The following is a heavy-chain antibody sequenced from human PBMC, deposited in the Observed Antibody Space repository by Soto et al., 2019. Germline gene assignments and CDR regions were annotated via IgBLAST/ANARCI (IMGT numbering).Heavy chain of an antibody. CDR3: ARGGHDSSADALDF. D-gene: IGHD3-22*01. J-gene: IGHJ3*01. CDR1: SYTFTSFG. CDR2: ISAYNGNT. Sequence: QVQLVQSGAEVKKPGASVKVSCKASSYTFTSFGIIWVRQAPGQGLEWMGWISAYNGNTNYAQRVQGRVTMSTDTTTSTAYMGLTSLRSDDTAVYYCARGGHDSSADALDFWGQGTMVTVSS. V-gene: IGHV1-18*01.